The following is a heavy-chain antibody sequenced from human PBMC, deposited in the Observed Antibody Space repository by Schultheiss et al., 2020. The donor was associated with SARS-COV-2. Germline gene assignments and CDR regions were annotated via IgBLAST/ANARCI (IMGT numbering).Heavy chain of an antibody. D-gene: IGHD6-6*01. V-gene: IGHV1-69*04. J-gene: IGHJ6*03. CDR1: GGTFSSYA. Sequence: SVKVSCKASGGTFSSYAISWVRQAPGQGLEWMGRIIPILGIANYAQKFQGRVTITADKSTSTAYMELSSLRSEDTAVYYCARDTQKYSSSSYYYYYYMDVWGKGTTVTVSS. CDR3: ARDTQKYSSSSYYYYYYMDV. CDR2: IIPILGIA.